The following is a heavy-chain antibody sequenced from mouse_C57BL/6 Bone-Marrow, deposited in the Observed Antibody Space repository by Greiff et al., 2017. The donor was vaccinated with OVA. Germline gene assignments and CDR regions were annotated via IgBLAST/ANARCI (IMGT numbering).Heavy chain of an antibody. CDR2: IDPSDSST. D-gene: IGHD1-1*01. CDR3: ARADYYGSSYDWYFDV. Sequence: QVQLQQPGAELVMPGASVKLSCKASGYTFTSYWMHWVKQRPGPGLEWIGEIDPSDSSTNYNQQFKGKSTLTVDNSSSTAYMQLSSLTSEDSAVYYCARADYYGSSYDWYFDVWGTGTTVTVSS. CDR1: GYTFTSYW. V-gene: IGHV1-69*01. J-gene: IGHJ1*03.